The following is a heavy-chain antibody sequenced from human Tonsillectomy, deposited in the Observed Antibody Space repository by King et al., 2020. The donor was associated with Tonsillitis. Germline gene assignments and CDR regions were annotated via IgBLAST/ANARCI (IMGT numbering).Heavy chain of an antibody. CDR2: IYQSGST. CDR3: ARVVYDYGDYRVGYFDY. J-gene: IGHJ4*02. Sequence: MQLQESGSGLVKPSQTLSLTCAVSGGSISSGGYSWSWLRQPPGKGLEWIGYIYQSGSTYYNPSLKSRVTISVDRSKNQFSLKLRSVTAADTAVYYCARVVYDYGDYRVGYFDYWGQGTLVTVSS. CDR1: GGSISSGGYS. V-gene: IGHV4-30-2*01. D-gene: IGHD4-17*01.